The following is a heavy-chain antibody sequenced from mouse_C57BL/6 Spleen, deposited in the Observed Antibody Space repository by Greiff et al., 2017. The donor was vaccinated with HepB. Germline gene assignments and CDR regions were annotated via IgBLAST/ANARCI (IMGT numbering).Heavy chain of an antibody. CDR3: ARKGSNYGEFAY. V-gene: IGHV2-2*01. D-gene: IGHD2-5*01. CDR1: GFSLTSYG. Sequence: VQRVESGPGLVQPSQSLSITCTVSGFSLTSYGVHWVRQSPGKGLEWLGVIWSGGSTDYNAAFISRLSISKDNSKSQVFFKMNSLQADDTAIYYCARKGSNYGEFAYWGQGTLVTVSA. CDR2: IWSGGST. J-gene: IGHJ3*01.